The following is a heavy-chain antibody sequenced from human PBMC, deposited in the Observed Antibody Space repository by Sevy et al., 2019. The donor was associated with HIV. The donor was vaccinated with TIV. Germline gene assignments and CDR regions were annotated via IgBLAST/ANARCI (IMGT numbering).Heavy chain of an antibody. D-gene: IGHD3-10*01. CDR1: VFTFTTSG. CDR2: IRQDGSEK. V-gene: IGHV3-7*01. CDR3: AKSYFGSGTSYGMDL. Sequence: GGSLRLSCVVSVFTFTTSGMHWVRQAPGKGLEWVANIRQDGSEKYYVDSVRGRFTISRDNAKNSLFLQLNSLRADDTAIYYCAKSYFGSGTSYGMDLWGRGTTVTVSS. J-gene: IGHJ6*02.